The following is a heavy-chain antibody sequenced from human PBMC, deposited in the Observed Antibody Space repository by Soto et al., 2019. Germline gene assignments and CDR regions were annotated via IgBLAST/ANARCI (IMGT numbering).Heavy chain of an antibody. CDR1: GFTFDDYA. Sequence: EVQLVESGGALVQPGRSLRLSCVASGFTFDDYAMHWVRQAPGKGLEWVSGINWNSEKIGYADSVKGRFTISRDNAKNSLFLQMNSLRPEDAALYFCTKADYGDYSGSRPLDPWGQGTLFTVSS. CDR2: INWNSEKI. D-gene: IGHD4-17*01. J-gene: IGHJ5*02. V-gene: IGHV3-9*01. CDR3: TKADYGDYSGSRPLDP.